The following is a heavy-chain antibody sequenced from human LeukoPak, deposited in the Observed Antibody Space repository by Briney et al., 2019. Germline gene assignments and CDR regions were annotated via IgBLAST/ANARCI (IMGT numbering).Heavy chain of an antibody. V-gene: IGHV3-23*01. Sequence: GGSLRLSCAASGFTFSSYAMNWVRQAPGKGLEWVSAISGSGGSTYYADSVKGRFTISRDNSKNTLYLQMNSLRAEDTAIYYCAKRQGLAYCSSTSCPDAFDIWGQGTMVSVSS. CDR1: GFTFSSYA. J-gene: IGHJ3*02. D-gene: IGHD2-2*01. CDR2: ISGSGGST. CDR3: AKRQGLAYCSSTSCPDAFDI.